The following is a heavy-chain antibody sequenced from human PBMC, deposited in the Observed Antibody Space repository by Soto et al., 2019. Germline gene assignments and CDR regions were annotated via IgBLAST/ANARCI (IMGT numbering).Heavy chain of an antibody. CDR1: LFTYTYYW. CDR3: AKDIVRYTYGACDY. V-gene: IGHV3-7*01. Sequence: XGGSLRLSCVASLFTYTYYWMSWVRQSPGKGLEWVARIKFDGTNIQYADSVNGRFTISRDNAENSLYLQMRSLRDGDTAVYYCAKDIVRYTYGACDYWGQGALVTVSS. D-gene: IGHD5-18*01. CDR2: IKFDGTNI. J-gene: IGHJ4*02.